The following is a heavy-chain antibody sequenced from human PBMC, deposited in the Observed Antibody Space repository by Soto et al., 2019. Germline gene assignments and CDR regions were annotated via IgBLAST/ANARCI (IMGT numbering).Heavy chain of an antibody. Sequence: GGSLRLSCAASGFTFSSYGMHWVRQAPGKGLEWVAVISYDGSNKYYAHSVKGRFTISRDNSKNTLYLQMNSLRAEDTAVYYCAKDSGAHSCSWYPYYYYYYGMDVWGQGTTVTVSS. J-gene: IGHJ6*02. CDR2: ISYDGSNK. V-gene: IGHV3-30*18. D-gene: IGHD6-13*01. CDR3: AKDSGAHSCSWYPYYYYYYGMDV. CDR1: GFTFSSYG.